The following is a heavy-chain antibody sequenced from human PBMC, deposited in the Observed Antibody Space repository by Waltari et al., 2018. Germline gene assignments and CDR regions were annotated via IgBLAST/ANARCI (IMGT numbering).Heavy chain of an antibody. Sequence: EVQLLESGGGLVRPGGSLRLSCAASGFVFSNYAMSWVRQAPGKGLEWVSTKSCSEGGTTYYADSVKGRFTISRDNSHNTLYLQMNSLRAEDTAIYYCVKDRDLTWSFDYWGQGTLVTVSS. CDR2: KSCSEGGTT. D-gene: IGHD2-21*02. J-gene: IGHJ4*02. CDR1: GFVFSNYA. V-gene: IGHV3-23*01. CDR3: VKDRDLTWSFDY.